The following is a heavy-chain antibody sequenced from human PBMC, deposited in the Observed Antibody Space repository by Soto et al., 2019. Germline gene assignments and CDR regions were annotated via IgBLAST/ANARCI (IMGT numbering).Heavy chain of an antibody. D-gene: IGHD3-3*01. CDR2: IYYSGST. CDR3: ARGPSFDFWSGYLPSY. Sequence: PSETLSLTCTVSGGSISSYYWSWIRQPPGKGLEWIGYIYYSGSTNYNPSLKSRVTISVDTSKNQFSLKLSSVTAADTAVYYCARGPSFDFWSGYLPSYWGQGTLFTVSS. J-gene: IGHJ4*02. CDR1: GGSISSYY. V-gene: IGHV4-59*01.